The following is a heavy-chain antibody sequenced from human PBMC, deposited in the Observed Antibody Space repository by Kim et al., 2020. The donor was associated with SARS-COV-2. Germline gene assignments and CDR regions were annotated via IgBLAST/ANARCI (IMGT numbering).Heavy chain of an antibody. J-gene: IGHJ4*02. V-gene: IGHV3-33*01. CDR3: ARVTPKDTAMVTADY. D-gene: IGHD5-18*01. CDR2: IWYDGSNK. Sequence: GGSLRLSCAASGFTFSSYGMHWVRQAPGKGLEWVAVIWYDGSNKYYADSVKGRFTISRDNSKNTLYLQMNSLRAEDTAVYYCARVTPKDTAMVTADYWGQGTLVTVSS. CDR1: GFTFSSYG.